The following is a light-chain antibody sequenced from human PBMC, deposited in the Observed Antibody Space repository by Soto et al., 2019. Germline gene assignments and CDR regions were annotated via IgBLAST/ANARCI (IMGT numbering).Light chain of an antibody. V-gene: IGKV1-33*01. J-gene: IGKJ4*01. CDR2: DAS. Sequence: DLQMTQSPSSLSASVGDRVTITCQATQDIKNYLSWYQQKPGKAPKLLIYDASNLETGVPSRFIGSGSGTDFTFTITSLQPEDIARYFCQQYDDLPLTFGGGTKVKIK. CDR1: QDIKNY. CDR3: QQYDDLPLT.